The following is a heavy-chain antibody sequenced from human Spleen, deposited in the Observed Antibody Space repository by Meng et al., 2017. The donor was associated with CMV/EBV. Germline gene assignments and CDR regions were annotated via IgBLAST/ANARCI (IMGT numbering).Heavy chain of an antibody. CDR2: TYYRSKWYN. V-gene: IGHV6-1*01. Sequence: VSSNSATWNWIRQSPSRGLEWLGRTYYRSKWYNDYALSVKSRITINPDTSKNQFSLQLNSVTPEDTAVYYCARYIARGAGRRWFDPWGQGTLVTVSS. J-gene: IGHJ5*02. D-gene: IGHD3-10*01. CDR3: ARYIARGAGRRWFDP. CDR1: VSSNSAT.